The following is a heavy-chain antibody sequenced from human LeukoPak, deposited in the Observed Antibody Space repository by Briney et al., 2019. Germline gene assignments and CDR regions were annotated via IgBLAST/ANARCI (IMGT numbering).Heavy chain of an antibody. CDR2: ISYDGSNK. D-gene: IGHD6-19*01. V-gene: IGHV3-30*04. CDR3: ARDIGEQWLVHWFDP. CDR1: GFTFSSYA. J-gene: IGHJ5*02. Sequence: GGSLRLSCAASGFTFSSYAMHWVRQAPGKGLEWVAVISYDGSNKYYADSVKGRFTISRDNSKNTLYLQMNSLRAEDTAVCYCARDIGEQWLVHWFDPWGQGTLVTVSS.